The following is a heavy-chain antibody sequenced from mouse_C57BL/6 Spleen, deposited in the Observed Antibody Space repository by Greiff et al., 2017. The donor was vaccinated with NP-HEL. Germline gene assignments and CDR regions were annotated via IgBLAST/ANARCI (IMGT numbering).Heavy chain of an antibody. CDR3: AMSLFLRSAMDY. CDR2: ISSGSSTI. D-gene: IGHD1-1*01. Sequence: EVQLQESGGGLVKPGGSLKLSCAASGFTFSDYGMHWVRQAPEKGLEWVAYISSGSSTIYYADTVKGRFTISRDNAKNTLFLQMTSLRSEDTAMYYCAMSLFLRSAMDYWGQGTSVTVSS. V-gene: IGHV5-17*01. CDR1: GFTFSDYG. J-gene: IGHJ4*01.